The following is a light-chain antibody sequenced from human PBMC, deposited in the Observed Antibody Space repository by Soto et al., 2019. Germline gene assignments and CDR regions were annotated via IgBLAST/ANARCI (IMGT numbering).Light chain of an antibody. CDR1: QTVSSN. Sequence: EIILTQSPDTLSLSPGERATLSCRASQTVSSNYLAWCQQRPGQAPRLLISGASNGATGIPPKFSGSGSGTEFTLTVDSLQSDDIAVYYCQQYYNWPVTFGGGTKVDIK. J-gene: IGKJ4*01. V-gene: IGKV3-15*01. CDR3: QQYYNWPVT. CDR2: GAS.